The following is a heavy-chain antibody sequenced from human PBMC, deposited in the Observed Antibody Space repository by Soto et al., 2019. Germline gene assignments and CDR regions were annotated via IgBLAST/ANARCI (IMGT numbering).Heavy chain of an antibody. CDR2: IYHTGST. J-gene: IGHJ4*02. CDR3: ARAGAATLPDY. D-gene: IGHD2-15*01. Sequence: PSETLSLTCSVSGASVSAYYWSWVRQPPGKGLEWIGYIYHTGSTFYNDSLKSRVTMSMDTSKNQLSLTLNSVTAADTAVYYCARAGAATLPDYWGQGTLVTVSS. CDR1: GASVSAYY. V-gene: IGHV4-59*02.